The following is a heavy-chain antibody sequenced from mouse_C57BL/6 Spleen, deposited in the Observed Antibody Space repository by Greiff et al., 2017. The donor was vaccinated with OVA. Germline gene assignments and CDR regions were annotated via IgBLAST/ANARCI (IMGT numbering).Heavy chain of an antibody. D-gene: IGHD2-5*01. V-gene: IGHV7-3*01. CDR2: IRNKANGYTT. CDR3: ARYYSNPYWYFDV. CDR1: GFTFTDYY. J-gene: IGHJ1*03. Sequence: EVHLVESGGGLVQPGGSLSLSCAASGFTFTDYYMSWVRQPPGKALEWLGFIRNKANGYTTEYSASVKGRFTISRDTSQSILYLQMNALRAEDSATYYCARYYSNPYWYFDVWGTGTTVTVSS.